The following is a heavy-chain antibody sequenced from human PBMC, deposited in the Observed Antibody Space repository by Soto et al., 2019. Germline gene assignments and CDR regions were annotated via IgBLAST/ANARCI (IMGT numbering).Heavy chain of an antibody. D-gene: IGHD6-13*01. CDR3: ARWARDSSSWKDWFDP. J-gene: IGHJ5*02. CDR2: IFYSGST. V-gene: IGHV4-39*01. CDR1: GASISSRTYY. Sequence: PSETLSLTCTVSGASISSRTYYWGWIRQPPGKGPEWIGSIFYSGSTYYNPSLKSRVTISVDTSKNQFSLKLSSVTAADTAVYYCARWARDSSSWKDWFDPWGQGTLVTVSS.